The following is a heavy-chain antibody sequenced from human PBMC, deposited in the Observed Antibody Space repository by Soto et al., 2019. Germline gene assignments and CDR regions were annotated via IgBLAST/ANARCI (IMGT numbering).Heavy chain of an antibody. V-gene: IGHV1-69*01. Sequence: QVQLVQSGAEVKKPGSSVKVSCKASGGTFSSYAISWVRQAPGQGLEWMGGIIPIFGTANYAQKFQGRVKITAAESTSTAYMELSSLRSEDTAVYYCARDTPILGVVIGGRRGYFDLWGRGTMVTVSS. CDR1: GGTFSSYA. CDR2: IIPIFGTA. D-gene: IGHD3-3*01. J-gene: IGHJ2*01. CDR3: ARDTPILGVVIGGRRGYFDL.